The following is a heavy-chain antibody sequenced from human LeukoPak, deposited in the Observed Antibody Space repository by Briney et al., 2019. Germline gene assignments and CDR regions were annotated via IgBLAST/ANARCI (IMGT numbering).Heavy chain of an antibody. Sequence: GEALKISCQGSGYDFATYWIGWVRQMPGKGLEWMGKIYPCDSYTKYSPSLQGQVTISADKSPGLAYLQWSSLKSSDTAMYYCARLPQDYYYHGMDVWGQGTPVSVS. CDR2: IYPCDSYT. CDR1: GYDFATYW. CDR3: ARLPQDYYYHGMDV. J-gene: IGHJ6*02. V-gene: IGHV5-51*01.